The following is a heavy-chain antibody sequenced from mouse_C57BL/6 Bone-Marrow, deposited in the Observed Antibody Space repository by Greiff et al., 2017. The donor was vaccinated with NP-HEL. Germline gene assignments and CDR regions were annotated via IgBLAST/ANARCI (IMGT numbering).Heavy chain of an antibody. CDR1: GFTFSSYA. CDR3: AKDLSNYPGWVAY. D-gene: IGHD2-5*01. Sequence: EVMLVESGGGLVKPGGSLKLSCAASGFTFSSYAMSWVRQTPEKRLEWVATISDGGSYTYYPDNVKGRFTISRDNAKNNLYLQMSHLKSEVTAMYYCAKDLSNYPGWVAYWGQGTLVTVSA. J-gene: IGHJ3*01. CDR2: ISDGGSYT. V-gene: IGHV5-4*03.